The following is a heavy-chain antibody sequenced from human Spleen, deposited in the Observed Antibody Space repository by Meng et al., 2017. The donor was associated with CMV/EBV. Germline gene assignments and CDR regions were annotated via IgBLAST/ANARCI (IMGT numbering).Heavy chain of an antibody. J-gene: IGHJ4*02. CDR2: IRYDGSNK. CDR1: GFTFSSYG. Sequence: GESLKISCAASGFTFSSYGMHWVRQAPGKGLEWVAFIRYDGSNKYYADSVKGRFTISRDNSKNTLYLQMNSLRAEDTAVYYCARDWALDSWGQGTLVTVSS. D-gene: IGHD7-27*01. CDR3: ARDWALDS. V-gene: IGHV3-30*02.